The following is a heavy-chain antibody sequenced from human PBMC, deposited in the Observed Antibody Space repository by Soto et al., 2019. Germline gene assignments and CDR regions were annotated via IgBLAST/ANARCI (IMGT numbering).Heavy chain of an antibody. CDR3: SSQGAYENYSVAFDI. V-gene: IGHV3-15*07. CDR2: IKSKSDGGTV. J-gene: IGHJ3*02. CDR1: GFSCSDAW. D-gene: IGHD5-12*01. Sequence: EVQLVESGGGLVKPGGSLRISCAASGFSCSDAWMNWVRQAPGKGLEWVGRIKSKSDGGTVDYAAPVRGRFTVSRDDARPTVHLDMNSLTPADTAVYYCSSQGAYENYSVAFDIWGRGTVVSVSS.